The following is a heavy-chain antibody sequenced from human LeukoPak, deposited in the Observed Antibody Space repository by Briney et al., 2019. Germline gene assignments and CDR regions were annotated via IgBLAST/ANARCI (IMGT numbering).Heavy chain of an antibody. Sequence: SETLSLTCTVSGGSISSYYWNWIRQPPGKGLEWIGYITGYIYYSGNTNYNPSLKSRVTMSVDTSKNQFSLKLSSVTAADTAVYYCARERARCGSGSYYNCWFDPWGQGTLVTVSS. CDR3: ARERARCGSGSYYNCWFDP. CDR1: GGSISSYY. J-gene: IGHJ5*02. D-gene: IGHD3-10*01. CDR2: IYYSGNT. V-gene: IGHV4-59*01.